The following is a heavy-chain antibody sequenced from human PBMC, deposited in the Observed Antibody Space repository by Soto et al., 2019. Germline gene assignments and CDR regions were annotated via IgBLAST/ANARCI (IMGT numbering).Heavy chain of an antibody. J-gene: IGHJ4*02. D-gene: IGHD3-9*01. Sequence: ASVKVSCKASGYTFTSYGISWVRQAPGQGLEWMGWISAYNGNTNYAQKLQGRVTVTTDTSTSTAYMELRSLRSDDTAVYYCARAYDILTGSLPSFDYWGQGTLVTVSS. CDR2: ISAYNGNT. V-gene: IGHV1-18*01. CDR3: ARAYDILTGSLPSFDY. CDR1: GYTFTSYG.